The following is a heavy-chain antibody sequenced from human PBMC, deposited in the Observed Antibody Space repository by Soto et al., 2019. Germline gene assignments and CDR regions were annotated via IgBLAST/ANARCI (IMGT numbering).Heavy chain of an antibody. CDR1: GFTFRTYA. CDR3: ARSIHDFWSGYPQGFFDY. D-gene: IGHD3-3*01. V-gene: IGHV3-64*07. Sequence: EVQLVESGGGLVQPGGSLRLSCAASGFTFRTYAMHWVRQAPGKGLEYISAISSNGGSTFYADSVQGRFTICRDNSKNTLYLQVGSLRAEDMAVYYCARSIHDFWSGYPQGFFDYWGQGTLVTVSS. J-gene: IGHJ4*02. CDR2: ISSNGGST.